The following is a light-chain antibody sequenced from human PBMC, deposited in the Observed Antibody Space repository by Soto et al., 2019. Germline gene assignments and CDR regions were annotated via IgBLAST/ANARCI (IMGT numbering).Light chain of an antibody. CDR3: QTWGTGRV. J-gene: IGLJ3*02. V-gene: IGLV4-69*01. CDR2: LNSDGSH. Sequence: QPVLTQSPSASASLGASVKLTCTLSSGHSSYAIAWHQQQPEKGPRYLMKLNSDGSHSKGDGIPDRFSGSSSGAERYLTISRLQSEDEADYYCQTWGTGRVFGGGTKLTVL. CDR1: SGHSSYA.